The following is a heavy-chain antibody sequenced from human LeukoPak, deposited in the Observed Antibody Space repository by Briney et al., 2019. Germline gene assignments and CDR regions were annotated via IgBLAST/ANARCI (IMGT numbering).Heavy chain of an antibody. D-gene: IGHD1-26*01. J-gene: IGHJ3*02. V-gene: IGHV1-46*01. CDR3: ARGSYHDAFGI. CDR2: INPSGGST. Sequence: ASVKVSCKASGYTFTSYYMHWVRQAPGQGLEWMGIINPSGGSTSYAQKFQGRVTITRDTSASTAYMELSSLRSEDTAVYYCARGSYHDAFGIWGQGTMVTVSS. CDR1: GYTFTSYY.